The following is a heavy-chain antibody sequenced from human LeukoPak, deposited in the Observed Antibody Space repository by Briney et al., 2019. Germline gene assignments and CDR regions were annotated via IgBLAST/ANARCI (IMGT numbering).Heavy chain of an antibody. CDR1: GYTFTNHA. J-gene: IGHJ5*01. Sequence: ASVKVSCTASGYTFTNHAMHWVRQAPGQGLEWMGWIDTANGNTKYLQKFQGRVTITRDTSARIVYMELSSLRFEDTAVYYCARPGASSPGNWFASWGQGTLVTVSS. CDR3: ARPGASSPGNWFAS. V-gene: IGHV1-3*04. D-gene: IGHD6-13*01. CDR2: IDTANGNT.